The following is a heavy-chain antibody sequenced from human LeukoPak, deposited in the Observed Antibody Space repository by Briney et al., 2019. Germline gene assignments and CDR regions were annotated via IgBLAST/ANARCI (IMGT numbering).Heavy chain of an antibody. J-gene: IGHJ4*02. CDR1: GYTFTTYA. CDR3: TTIEYSSSSGSAGY. D-gene: IGHD6-6*01. Sequence: ASVKVSCKPSGYTFTTYAIHWVRQAPGDRLEWMGCFNVGHGNTEYSERFQGRVTITTDASATTHFMELSSLRSEDAAVYYCTTIEYSSSSGSAGYWGQGTLVTVSS. CDR2: FNVGHGNT. V-gene: IGHV1-3*01.